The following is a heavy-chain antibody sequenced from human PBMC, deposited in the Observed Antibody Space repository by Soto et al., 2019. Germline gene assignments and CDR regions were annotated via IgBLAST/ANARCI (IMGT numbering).Heavy chain of an antibody. D-gene: IGHD3-10*01. V-gene: IGHV4-34*01. CDR2: ISPSGTT. Sequence: QVQLQQWGAGLLKPSATLSLTCAVDGGSFSGYYWTWFRQPPGKGLEWIGEISPSGTTKYIPSLTNHVTITADTAKNKFSLKVTAVTAAYTAVYYCVTSLWFGTQPEIWGQGALVTVSS. J-gene: IGHJ4*02. CDR1: GGSFSGYY. CDR3: VTSLWFGTQPEI.